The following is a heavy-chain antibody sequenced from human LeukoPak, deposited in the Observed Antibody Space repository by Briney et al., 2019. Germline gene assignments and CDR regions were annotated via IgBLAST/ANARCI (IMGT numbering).Heavy chain of an antibody. CDR2: IFPADSDT. Sequence: GESLKISCKASGYSFTTYWIGGVRQMPGKGLGWMGIIFPADSDTRYSPSFQGQVTVSADKSITTAYLQWSSLKASDTAMYYCARCVTADRGKKDAFDVWGQGTMVTVSS. CDR1: GYSFTTYW. CDR3: ARCVTADRGKKDAFDV. J-gene: IGHJ3*01. V-gene: IGHV5-51*01. D-gene: IGHD2-21*02.